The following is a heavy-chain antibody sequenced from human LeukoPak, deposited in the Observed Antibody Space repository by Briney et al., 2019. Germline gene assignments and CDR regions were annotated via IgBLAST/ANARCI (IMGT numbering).Heavy chain of an antibody. CDR3: ARGGSDTAMAHDY. CDR1: GFTFSSSA. D-gene: IGHD5-18*01. Sequence: GGSLRLSCAASGFTFSSSAMSWVRQVPGKGLMWVSRINGDGSRTDYADSVKGRFTISRDDAKNTLYLQVNSLRAEDTAVYFCARGGSDTAMAHDYWGQGALVTVSS. V-gene: IGHV3-74*01. CDR2: INGDGSRT. J-gene: IGHJ4*02.